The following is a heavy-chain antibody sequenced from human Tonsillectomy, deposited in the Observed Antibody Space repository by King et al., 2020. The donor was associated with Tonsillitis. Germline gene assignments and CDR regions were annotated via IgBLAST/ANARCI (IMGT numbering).Heavy chain of an antibody. CDR3: ARGGFCSSTSCPARFDP. D-gene: IGHD2-2*01. CDR2: ISGYNGNT. V-gene: IGHV1-18*01. J-gene: IGHJ5*02. Sequence: QLVQSGAEVKKPGASVKVSCKASGYTFTSYGISWVRQAPGQGLEWMGWISGYNGNTNYAQKFQGRVTKTTDTSTSTAYMELRSLRSDDTAVYYCARGGFCSSTSCPARFDPWGQGTLVTVSS. CDR1: GYTFTSYG.